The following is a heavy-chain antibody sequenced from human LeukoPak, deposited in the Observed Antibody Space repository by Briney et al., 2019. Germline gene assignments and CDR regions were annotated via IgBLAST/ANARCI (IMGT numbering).Heavy chain of an antibody. J-gene: IGHJ6*03. Sequence: GGSLRLSCAASGFTFSDYYMSWIRQAPGKGLEWVSYISGSGSTIFYADSVKGRFTISRDNAKNSLYLQMNSLGPEDTAVYYCARDPYSGNYGNYYYYYMDVWGKGTTVTISS. CDR2: ISGSGSTI. CDR1: GFTFSDYY. D-gene: IGHD1-26*01. CDR3: ARDPYSGNYGNYYYYYMDV. V-gene: IGHV3-11*04.